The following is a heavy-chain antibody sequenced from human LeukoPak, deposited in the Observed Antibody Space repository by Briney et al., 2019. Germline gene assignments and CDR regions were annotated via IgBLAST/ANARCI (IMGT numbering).Heavy chain of an antibody. CDR3: AKDISGPDYYDSGGFDP. Sequence: PGGSLRLSCAASGFTFSNYWMHWFRQAPGKGLEWVSGISWNSGSIGYADSVKGRFTISRDNAKNSLYLQMNSLRAEDTALYYCAKDISGPDYYDSGGFDPWGQGTLVTVSS. CDR2: ISWNSGSI. D-gene: IGHD3-22*01. V-gene: IGHV3-9*01. CDR1: GFTFSNYW. J-gene: IGHJ5*02.